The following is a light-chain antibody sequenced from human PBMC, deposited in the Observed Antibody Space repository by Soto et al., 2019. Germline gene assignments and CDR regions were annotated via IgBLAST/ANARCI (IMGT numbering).Light chain of an antibody. J-gene: IGKJ1*01. CDR3: QKYDSAPST. V-gene: IGKV1-27*01. Sequence: EIQMTQSPSSLSASVGDRVTITCRASQGISNYLAWYQQKPGKVPKLLIYGASTLQSGVPSRLSGSGSGTDFTLIITSLQPEDVATYYCQKYDSAPSTFGQGTKVEI. CDR2: GAS. CDR1: QGISNY.